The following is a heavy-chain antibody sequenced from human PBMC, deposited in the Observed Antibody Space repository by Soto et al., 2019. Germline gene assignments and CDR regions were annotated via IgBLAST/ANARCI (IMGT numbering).Heavy chain of an antibody. V-gene: IGHV1-18*01. D-gene: IGHD1-1*01. J-gene: IGHJ6*02. CDR2: ISAYNGTT. CDR1: GYTFTTYG. CDR3: ARVWVGTTFAYYYGMDV. Sequence: QVQLVQSGAEVKKPGASVKVSCKASGYTFTTYGINWVRQAPGQGLEWMGWISAYNGTTNYAQKRQGRVTMTTDTSTSTAYMELRSLSSADTAVYYCARVWVGTTFAYYYGMDVWGQGTTVTVSS.